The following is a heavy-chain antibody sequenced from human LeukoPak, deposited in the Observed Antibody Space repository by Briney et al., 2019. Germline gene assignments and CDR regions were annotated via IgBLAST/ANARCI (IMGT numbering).Heavy chain of an antibody. CDR2: IDERGSNA. J-gene: IGHJ4*02. CDR1: GFTFSNHW. D-gene: IGHD2-21*01. V-gene: IGHV3-74*03. Sequence: GGSLRLSCAASGFTFSNHWMHWVRQAPGKGLVWVSRIDERGSNAMYAASVKGRFSISRDNAKNTVNLQMNSLRAEDTGVYYCIRDEALWRLDYWGQGTLVTVSS. CDR3: IRDEALWRLDY.